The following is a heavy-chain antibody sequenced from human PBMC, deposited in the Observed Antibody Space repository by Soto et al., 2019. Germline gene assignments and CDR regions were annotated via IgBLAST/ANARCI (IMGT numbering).Heavy chain of an antibody. CDR3: ARQADYYDILTGYYTRWFDP. J-gene: IGHJ5*02. Sequence: SDTLSLTCTVSGGSISSSSYYWGWIRQPPGKGLEWIGSIYYSGSTYYNPSLKGRVTISVDTSKNQFSLKLSSVTAADTAVYYCARQADYYDILTGYYTRWFDPWGQGTLVTVSS. CDR1: GGSISSSSYY. D-gene: IGHD3-9*01. CDR2: IYYSGST. V-gene: IGHV4-39*01.